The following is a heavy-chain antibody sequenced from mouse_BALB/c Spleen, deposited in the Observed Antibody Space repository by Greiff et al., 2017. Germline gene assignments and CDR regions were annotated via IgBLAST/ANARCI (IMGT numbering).Heavy chain of an antibody. CDR2: INSNGGST. CDR1: GFTFSSYY. CDR3: ARQYGNYLAWFAY. Sequence: EVQLVESGGGLVKLGGSLKLSCAASGFTFSSYYMSWVRQTPEKRLELVAAINSNGGSTYYPDTVKGRFTISRDNAKNTLYLQMSSLKSEDTALYYCARQYGNYLAWFAYWGQGTLVTVSA. D-gene: IGHD2-1*01. V-gene: IGHV5-6-2*01. J-gene: IGHJ3*01.